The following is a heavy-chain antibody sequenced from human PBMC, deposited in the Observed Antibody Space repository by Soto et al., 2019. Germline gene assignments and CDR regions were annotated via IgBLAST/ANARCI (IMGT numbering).Heavy chain of an antibody. CDR1: GFTFSSYA. J-gene: IGHJ4*02. CDR3: ASVPRSSTDY. CDR2: ISYDGSNK. V-gene: IGHV3-30-3*01. Sequence: QVQLVESGGGVVQPGRSLRLSCAASGFTFSSYAMHWVRQAPGKGLEWVAVISYDGSNKYYADSVKGRFTISRDNSKNTLYLQMNSLRAEDTAVYYCASVPRSSTDYWSQGTLVTVSS. D-gene: IGHD6-6*01.